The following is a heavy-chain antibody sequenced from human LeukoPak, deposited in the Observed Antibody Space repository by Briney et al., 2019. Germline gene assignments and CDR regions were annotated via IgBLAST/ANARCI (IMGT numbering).Heavy chain of an antibody. D-gene: IGHD3-22*01. V-gene: IGHV3-23*01. J-gene: IGHJ5*02. CDR3: AKGSSGYFADL. CDR1: GLTLSNYG. Sequence: GGSLRLSCAVSGLTLSNYGMSWVRQAPGRGLEWASAISNDGGGTQYADFVEGRFTISRDNSKNTLFLQMSSLRAEDTALYYCAKGSSGYFADLWGQGTLVTVSS. CDR2: ISNDGGGT.